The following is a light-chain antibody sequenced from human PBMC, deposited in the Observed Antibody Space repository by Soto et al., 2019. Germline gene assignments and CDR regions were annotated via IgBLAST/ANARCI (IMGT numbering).Light chain of an antibody. CDR1: QSVSSRY. Sequence: ETLLNLAPGTLSVSNGYRSTLAFLASQSVSSRYLAWYQQTPGQAPRLLIYGTSHRATGIPDRFSGSGSGTDFTLTINRLEPEDFAVYYCQQYGSSWTFGQGTKVDIK. V-gene: IGKV3-20*01. CDR2: GTS. CDR3: QQYGSSWT. J-gene: IGKJ1*01.